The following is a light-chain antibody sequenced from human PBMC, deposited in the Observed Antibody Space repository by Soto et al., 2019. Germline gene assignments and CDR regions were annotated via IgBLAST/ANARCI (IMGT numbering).Light chain of an antibody. CDR1: SSDVGSYNL. V-gene: IGLV2-23*02. CDR2: EVT. CDR3: CSYAVSIPPHVI. Sequence: QSSLTQPASVSGSPGQSITISCTGTSSDVGSYNLVSWYQQRPGIAPKLMIYEVTERPSGVSDRFSGSKSDNTASLTISGLQAEDEADYYCCSYAVSIPPHVIFGGGTQLTVL. J-gene: IGLJ2*01.